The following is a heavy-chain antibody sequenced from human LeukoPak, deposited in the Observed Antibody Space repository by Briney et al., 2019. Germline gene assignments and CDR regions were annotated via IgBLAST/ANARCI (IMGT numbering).Heavy chain of an antibody. D-gene: IGHD3-22*01. V-gene: IGHV4-59*08. J-gene: IGHJ5*02. CDR3: ARHFSIYDSSGYYYDWFDP. Sequence: SETLSLTCTVSGGSISSYYWSWIRQPPGKGLEWIGYIYYSGSTNYNPSLKSRVTISVDTSKNQFSLKLSSVTAADTAVYYCARHFSIYDSSGYYYDWFDPWGQGTLVTVSS. CDR2: IYYSGST. CDR1: GGSISSYY.